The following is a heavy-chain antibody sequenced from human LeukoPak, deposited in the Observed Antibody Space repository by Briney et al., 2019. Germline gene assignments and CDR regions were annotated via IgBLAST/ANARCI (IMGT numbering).Heavy chain of an antibody. J-gene: IGHJ4*02. CDR1: GGSFSGYY. Sequence: SETLSLTCAVYGGSFSGYYWSWIRQPPGKGLEWIGEINHSGSTNYNPSLKSRVTISVDTSKNQFSLKLSYVTAADTAVYYCARGRGVLVSTGATIDYWGQGTLVTVSS. CDR2: INHSGST. D-gene: IGHD1-26*01. V-gene: IGHV4-34*01. CDR3: ARGRGVLVSTGATIDY.